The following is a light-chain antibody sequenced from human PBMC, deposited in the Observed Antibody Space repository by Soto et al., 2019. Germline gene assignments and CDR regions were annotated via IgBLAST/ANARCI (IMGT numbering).Light chain of an antibody. V-gene: IGKV3-20*01. J-gene: IGKJ5*01. CDR1: QSVSSN. Sequence: EKALTQSPVTLSLSPGERATLSCRASQSVSSNLAWYQQGPGQAPRLLIYGASSRATGIPDRFSGSGSGTDFTLTVSRLEPEDFAVYYCQQYGSSVTFGQGTRLEIK. CDR3: QQYGSSVT. CDR2: GAS.